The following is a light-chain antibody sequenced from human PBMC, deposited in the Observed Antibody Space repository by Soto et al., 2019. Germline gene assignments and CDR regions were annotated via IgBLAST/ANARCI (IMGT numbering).Light chain of an antibody. J-gene: IGKJ2*01. CDR2: GAS. CDR3: QHYGSSPKT. CDR1: QSVTSSY. Sequence: IVLTQSPGILSLSPGERATLSCRASQSVTSSYLAWYQQKPGQAPRLLIYGASTRATGISDRFSGSRSGTDFTLTISRLEPEDFAVYYCQHYGSSPKTFGQGTKLEIK. V-gene: IGKV3-20*01.